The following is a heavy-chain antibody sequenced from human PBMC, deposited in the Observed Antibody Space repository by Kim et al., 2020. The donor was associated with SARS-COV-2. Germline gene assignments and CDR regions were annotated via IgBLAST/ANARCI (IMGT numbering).Heavy chain of an antibody. D-gene: IGHD5-12*01. J-gene: IGHJ4*02. CDR3: ARGYSGYDPIYFDY. Sequence: GGSLRLSCAASGFTFSSYAMHWVRQAPGKGLEWVAVISYDGSNKYYADSVKGRFTISRDNSKNTLYLQMNSLRAEDTAVYYCARGYSGYDPIYFDYWGQG. CDR1: GFTFSSYA. V-gene: IGHV3-30*04. CDR2: ISYDGSNK.